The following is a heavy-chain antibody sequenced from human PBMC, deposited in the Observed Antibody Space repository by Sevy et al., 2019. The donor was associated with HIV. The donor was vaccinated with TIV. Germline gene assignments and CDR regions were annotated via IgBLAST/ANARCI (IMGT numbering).Heavy chain of an antibody. CDR2: IYYSGST. Sequence: SETLSLTCTVSGGSISSYYWSWIRQPPGKGQEWIGYIYYSGSTNYNPSLKSRVTISVDTSKNQFSLKLSSVTAADTAVYYCARGDYYDSSGDELSASYYFDYWGQGTLVTVSS. CDR1: GGSISSYY. CDR3: ARGDYYDSSGDELSASYYFDY. D-gene: IGHD3-22*01. V-gene: IGHV4-59*01. J-gene: IGHJ4*02.